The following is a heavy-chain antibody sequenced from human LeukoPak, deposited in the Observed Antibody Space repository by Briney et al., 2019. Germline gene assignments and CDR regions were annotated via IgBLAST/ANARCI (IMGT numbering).Heavy chain of an antibody. CDR2: INHSGST. Sequence: SETLSLTCAVYGGSFSGYYWSWIRQPPGKGLEWMGEINHSGSTNYNPPLKSRVTISVDTSKNQFSLKLSSVTAADTAVYYCARSKYGSGSYYFNWFDPWGQGTLVTVSS. CDR3: ARSKYGSGSYYFNWFDP. CDR1: GGSFSGYY. J-gene: IGHJ5*02. D-gene: IGHD3-10*01. V-gene: IGHV4-34*01.